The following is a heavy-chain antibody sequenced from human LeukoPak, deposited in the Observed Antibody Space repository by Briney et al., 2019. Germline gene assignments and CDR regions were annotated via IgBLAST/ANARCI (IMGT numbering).Heavy chain of an antibody. D-gene: IGHD6-19*01. CDR3: ATAVSVSGDS. CDR2: IKPDGSET. J-gene: IGHJ5*01. Sequence: GGSLRLSCAASGFSFSSNGMSWFRQAPGKGLEWVAHIKPDGSETYYVDSVKGRFTISRDNAKNSVYLQMYSLRVDDTAVYDCATAVSVSGDSWGQGTLVTVSS. CDR1: GFSFSSNG. V-gene: IGHV3-7*01.